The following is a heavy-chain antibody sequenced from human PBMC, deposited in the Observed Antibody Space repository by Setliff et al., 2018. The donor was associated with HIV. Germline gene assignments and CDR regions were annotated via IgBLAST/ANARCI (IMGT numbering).Heavy chain of an antibody. CDR2: IYSIGST. CDR1: GGSLSSYY. Sequence: SETLSLTCTVSGGSLSSYYWSWIRQPAGKGLEWIGRIYSIGSTNYNPSLKSRLTMSVDTSKNQFSLKLTSVTAADTAVYYCARSGSYVGPIQHWGQGTLVTVSS. CDR3: ARSGSYVGPIQH. D-gene: IGHD3-10*02. J-gene: IGHJ1*01. V-gene: IGHV4-4*07.